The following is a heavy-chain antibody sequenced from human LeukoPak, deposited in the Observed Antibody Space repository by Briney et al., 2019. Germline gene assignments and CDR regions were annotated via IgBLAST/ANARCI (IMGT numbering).Heavy chain of an antibody. D-gene: IGHD2-2*01. J-gene: IGHJ5*02. CDR3: AREASLYCSGNDCYWAFDR. CDR1: GFTFSNYW. CDR2: IKQDESKR. V-gene: IGHV3-7*01. Sequence: PGGSLRLSCVASGFTFSNYWMSWVRQAPGKGLEWVANIKQDESKRYYVDSVKGRFTISRDNAKNSLYLQINSLRAEDMAVYYCAREASLYCSGNDCYWAFDRWGQGTLVTVSS.